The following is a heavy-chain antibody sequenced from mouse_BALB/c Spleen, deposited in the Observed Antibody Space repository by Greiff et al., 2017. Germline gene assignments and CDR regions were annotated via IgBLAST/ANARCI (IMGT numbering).Heavy chain of an antibody. CDR2: IYPGDGST. J-gene: IGHJ4*01. CDR3: ARGNYGYVGSAMDY. D-gene: IGHD1-2*01. CDR1: GYTFTSYD. V-gene: IGHV1S56*01. Sequence: QVQLKESGTVLARPGASVKISCKASGYTFTSYDINWVKQRPGQGLEWIGWIYPGDGSTKYNEKFKGKATLTADKSSSTAYMQLSSLTSENSAVYFCARGNYGYVGSAMDYWGQGTSVTVSS.